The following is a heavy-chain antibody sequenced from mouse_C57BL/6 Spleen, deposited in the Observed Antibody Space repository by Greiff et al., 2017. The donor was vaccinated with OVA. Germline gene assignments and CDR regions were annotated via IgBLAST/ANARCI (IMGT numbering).Heavy chain of an antibody. Sequence: VQRVESGPGLVQPSQSLSITCTVSGFSLTSYGVHWVRQSPGKGLEWLGVIWSGGSTDYNAAFISRLSISKDNSKSQVFFKMNSLQADDTAIYYCASYDGYYPSFAYWGQGTLVTVSA. CDR1: GFSLTSYG. D-gene: IGHD2-3*01. CDR2: IWSGGST. CDR3: ASYDGYYPSFAY. J-gene: IGHJ3*01. V-gene: IGHV2-2*01.